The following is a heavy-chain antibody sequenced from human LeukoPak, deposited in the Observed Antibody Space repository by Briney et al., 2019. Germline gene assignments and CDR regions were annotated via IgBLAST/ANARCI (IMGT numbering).Heavy chain of an antibody. Sequence: PPETLSLTCAVYGGSFSGYYWSWIRQPPGKGLEWIGEINHSGSTNYNPSLKSRVTISVDTSKNQFSLKLSSVTAADTAVYYCASPRGSGRPTAHYYFDYWGQGTLVTVSS. J-gene: IGHJ4*02. D-gene: IGHD3-10*01. V-gene: IGHV4-34*01. CDR1: GGSFSGYY. CDR2: INHSGST. CDR3: ASPRGSGRPTAHYYFDY.